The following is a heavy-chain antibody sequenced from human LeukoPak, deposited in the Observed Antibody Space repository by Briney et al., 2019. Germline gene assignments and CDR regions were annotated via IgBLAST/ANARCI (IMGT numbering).Heavy chain of an antibody. Sequence: GGSLRLSCAASGFTFSSYAMSWVRQAPGKGLEWVSAISGSGGSTYYADSVKGRLTISRDNSKNTLYLQMNSLRAEDTAVYYCAKGPITMISRTGRGGAFDIWGQGTMVTVSS. CDR1: GFTFSSYA. V-gene: IGHV3-23*01. CDR2: ISGSGGST. J-gene: IGHJ3*02. CDR3: AKGPITMISRTGRGGAFDI. D-gene: IGHD3-22*01.